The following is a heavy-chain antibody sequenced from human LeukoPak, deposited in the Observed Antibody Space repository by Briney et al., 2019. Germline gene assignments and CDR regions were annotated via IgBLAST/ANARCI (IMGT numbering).Heavy chain of an antibody. J-gene: IGHJ4*02. D-gene: IGHD3-10*01. Sequence: ASVKVSCKASGYTFTGYYMHWVRQAPGQGLEWMGWINPNSGGTNYAQKFQGRVTMTRDTSISTAYMELSRLRSDDTAVYYCARDLVRGSGSYYTSSGDYWGQGTLVTVSS. V-gene: IGHV1-2*02. CDR1: GYTFTGYY. CDR2: INPNSGGT. CDR3: ARDLVRGSGSYYTSSGDY.